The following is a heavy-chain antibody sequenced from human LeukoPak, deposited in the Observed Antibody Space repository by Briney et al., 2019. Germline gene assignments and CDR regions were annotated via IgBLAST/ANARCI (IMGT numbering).Heavy chain of an antibody. CDR3: ARGIGIVGTTSRENNWFDP. Sequence: ASVKVSCKASGGTFSSYAISWVLQAPGQGLEWMGGIIPIFGTANYAQKFQGRVTITADESTSTAYMELSSLRSEDTAVYYCARGIGIVGTTSRENNWFDPWGQGTLVTVSS. D-gene: IGHD1-26*01. V-gene: IGHV1-69*13. CDR1: GGTFSSYA. CDR2: IIPIFGTA. J-gene: IGHJ5*02.